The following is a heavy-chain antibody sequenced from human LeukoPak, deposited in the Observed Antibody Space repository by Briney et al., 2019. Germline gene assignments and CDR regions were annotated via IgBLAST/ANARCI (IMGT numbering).Heavy chain of an antibody. J-gene: IGHJ4*02. CDR3: ATDPRPDSGNFLGFDY. Sequence: GGSLRLSCVASGFSFSRYWMSWVRQAPGKGLEWVANINQDGSENYYVDSVKGRFTLSRDNSKNSIYLQMSSLRAEDTAVYYCATDPRPDSGNFLGFDYWGQGTLVTVSS. CDR2: INQDGSEN. V-gene: IGHV3-7*01. D-gene: IGHD4-23*01. CDR1: GFSFSRYW.